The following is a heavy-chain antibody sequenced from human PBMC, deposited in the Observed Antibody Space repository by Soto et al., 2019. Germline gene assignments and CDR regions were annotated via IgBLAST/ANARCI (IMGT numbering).Heavy chain of an antibody. J-gene: IGHJ6*02. CDR1: GYTFTGYY. D-gene: IGHD6-13*01. Sequence: ASVQVSCKASGYTFTGYYMHWVRQPPGQGLAWMGWINPNSGGTNYAQKFQGRVTMTRDTSISTAYMELSRLRSDDTAVYYCARERYYSSPFSGMDVWGQGTTVTVSS. V-gene: IGHV1-2*02. CDR2: INPNSGGT. CDR3: ARERYYSSPFSGMDV.